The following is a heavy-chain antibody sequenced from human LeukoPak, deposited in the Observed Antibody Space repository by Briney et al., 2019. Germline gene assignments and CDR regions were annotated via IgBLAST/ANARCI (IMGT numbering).Heavy chain of an antibody. CDR1: GFTFSDYY. CDR3: ARAKIEMATIYDY. J-gene: IGHJ4*02. V-gene: IGHV4-38-2*01. D-gene: IGHD5-24*01. Sequence: GSLRLSCAASGFTFSDYYMSWIRQPPGKGLEWIGSIYSTGSTYYRSSLKSRVTISVDTSKNHFSLKLSSVTAADTAVYYCARAKIEMATIYDYWGQGTLVTVSS. CDR2: IYSTGST.